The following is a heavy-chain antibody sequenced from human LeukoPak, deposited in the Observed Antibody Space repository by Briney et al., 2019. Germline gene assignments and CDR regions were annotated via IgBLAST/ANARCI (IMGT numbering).Heavy chain of an antibody. CDR2: ISAYDGNT. Sequence: ASVKVSCKPSGYTFSSFGVTWVRQAPGQGLEWVGWISAYDGNTNYAPKFQGRVAMTTDTSTNTAYMELRSLRSDDTAIYYCARTCPMMFCSSSFFDPWGQGTLVTVSS. V-gene: IGHV1-18*01. CDR1: GYTFSSFG. J-gene: IGHJ5*02. CDR3: ARTCPMMFCSSSFFDP. D-gene: IGHD2-2*01.